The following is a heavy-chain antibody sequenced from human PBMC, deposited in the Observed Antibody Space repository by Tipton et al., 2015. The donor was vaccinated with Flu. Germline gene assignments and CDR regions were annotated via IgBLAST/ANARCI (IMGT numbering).Heavy chain of an antibody. Sequence: LRLSCTVSGGSIGSYYWSWIRQPPGKGLEWIGYIYYSGSTNYNPSLKSRVTISVDTSKNQFSLKLSSVTAADTAVYYCARAHRPSGYYLGSLWNWGQGTLVTVSS. CDR1: GGSIGSYY. CDR2: IYYSGST. J-gene: IGHJ4*02. D-gene: IGHD3-22*01. CDR3: ARAHRPSGYYLGSLWN. V-gene: IGHV4-59*01.